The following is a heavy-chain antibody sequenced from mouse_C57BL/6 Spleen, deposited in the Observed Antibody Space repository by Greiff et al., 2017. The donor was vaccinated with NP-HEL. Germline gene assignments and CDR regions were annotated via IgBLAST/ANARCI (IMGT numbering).Heavy chain of an antibody. V-gene: IGHV1-80*01. Sequence: VQLQQSGAELVKPGASVKISCKASGYAFSSYWMNWVKQRPGKGLEWIGQIYPGDGDTNYNGKFKGKATLTADKSSSTAYMQLSSLTSEDSAVYFCARRATTVVATYYFDYWGQGTTLTVSS. D-gene: IGHD1-1*01. CDR1: GYAFSSYW. CDR2: IYPGDGDT. J-gene: IGHJ2*01. CDR3: ARRATTVVATYYFDY.